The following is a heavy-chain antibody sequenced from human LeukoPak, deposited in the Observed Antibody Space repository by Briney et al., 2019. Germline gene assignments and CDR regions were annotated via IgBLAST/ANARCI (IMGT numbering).Heavy chain of an antibody. CDR3: ARESLVRLTSGFDI. CDR2: ISPNSGGT. CDR1: GYAFTDYY. J-gene: IGHJ3*02. V-gene: IGHV1-2*02. Sequence: ASVKVSCKASGYAFTDYYMHWVRQAPGQGLEWMGWISPNSGGTNYAQKFQGRVTMTRDTSISTAYMELSRLRSDDTAIYYFARESLVRLTSGFDIWGQRTMVTVSS. D-gene: IGHD3-10*01.